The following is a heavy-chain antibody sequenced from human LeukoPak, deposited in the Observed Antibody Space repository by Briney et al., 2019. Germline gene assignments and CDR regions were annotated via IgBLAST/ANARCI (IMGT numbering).Heavy chain of an antibody. D-gene: IGHD2-15*01. J-gene: IGHJ4*02. Sequence: PGGSLRLSCAASGFTFSSYAMSWVRQAPGKGLEWVSAISGSGGSTYYADSVKGRFTISRDNSKNTLYLQMNSLRAEDTAVYYCAKDGVTYGIVVVVAAYWGQGTLVTVSS. CDR3: AKDGVTYGIVVVVAAY. V-gene: IGHV3-23*01. CDR2: ISGSGGST. CDR1: GFTFSSYA.